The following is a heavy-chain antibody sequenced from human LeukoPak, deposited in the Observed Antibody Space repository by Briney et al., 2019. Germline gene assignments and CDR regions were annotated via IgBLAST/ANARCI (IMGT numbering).Heavy chain of an antibody. CDR1: GFTFSSYA. CDR3: AKDFGSIVGATSSFDY. CDR2: ISGSGGSI. J-gene: IGHJ4*02. D-gene: IGHD1-26*01. Sequence: GGSLRLSCAASGFTFSSYAMSWVRQAPGKGLEWVSAISGSGGSIYYADSVKGRFTISRDNSKNTLYLQMNSLRAEDTAVYYCAKDFGSIVGATSSFDYWGQGTLVTVSS. V-gene: IGHV3-23*01.